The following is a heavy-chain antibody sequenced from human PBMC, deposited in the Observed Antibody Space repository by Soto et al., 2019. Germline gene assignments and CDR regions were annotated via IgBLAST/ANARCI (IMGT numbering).Heavy chain of an antibody. J-gene: IGHJ6*02. D-gene: IGHD3-16*01. CDR1: GFSLTGYY. V-gene: IGHV1-2*02. Sequence: QVQLVQSGAEVKKPGVSMKVSCKASGFSLTGYYFHWIRAAPGQGLEWLGWINPKTGGTTYAQKFQGRVTLTWDTSINTAYMELSSLIPDATAMYYCAIERYQVLSDRMDVWGQGTSVTVSS. CDR3: AIERYQVLSDRMDV. CDR2: INPKTGGT.